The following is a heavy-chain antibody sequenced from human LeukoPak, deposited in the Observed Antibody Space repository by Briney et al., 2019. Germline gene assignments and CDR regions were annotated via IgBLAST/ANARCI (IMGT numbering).Heavy chain of an antibody. Sequence: SETLSLTCTVSGGSISSSSYYWGWIRQPPGKGLEWIGRIYYSGSTYYNPSLKSRVTISVDTSKNQFSLKLRSVTAADTAVYYCARGTLGAPDYWGQGTLVTVSS. V-gene: IGHV4-39*07. J-gene: IGHJ4*02. CDR2: IYYSGST. CDR1: GGSISSSSYY. D-gene: IGHD1-26*01. CDR3: ARGTLGAPDY.